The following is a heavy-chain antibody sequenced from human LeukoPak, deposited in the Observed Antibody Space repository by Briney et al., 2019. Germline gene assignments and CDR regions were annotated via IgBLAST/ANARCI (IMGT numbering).Heavy chain of an antibody. J-gene: IGHJ6*02. CDR1: GYSFTSYW. V-gene: IGHV5-51*01. CDR3: ARWYYYGSGSYLNYYYYGMDV. Sequence: RAGVSLKISCKGSGYSFTSYWIGWVRQMPGKGLEWMGIIYPGDSDTRYSPSFQGQVTISADKSISTAYLQWSSLKASDTAMYYCARWYYYGSGSYLNYYYYGMDVWGQGTTVTVSS. D-gene: IGHD3-10*01. CDR2: IYPGDSDT.